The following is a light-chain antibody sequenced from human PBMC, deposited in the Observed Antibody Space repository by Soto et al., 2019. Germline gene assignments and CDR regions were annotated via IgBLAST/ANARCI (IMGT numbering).Light chain of an antibody. CDR2: NNS. CDR1: SSNIGAGYD. Sequence: QPVLTQPPSVSGAPGQRVTISCTGSSSNIGAGYDVHWYQQVPGTAPKLLIYNNSNRPSGVPDRFSGSKSGTSASLAITGLQAEDEADYYCQSYDTSLSGWVFGGGTKVTVL. CDR3: QSYDTSLSGWV. J-gene: IGLJ3*02. V-gene: IGLV1-40*01.